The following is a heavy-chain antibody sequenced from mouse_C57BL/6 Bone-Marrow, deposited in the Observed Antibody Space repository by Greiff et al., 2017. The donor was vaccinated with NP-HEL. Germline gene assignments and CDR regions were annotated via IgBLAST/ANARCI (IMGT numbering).Heavy chain of an antibody. J-gene: IGHJ2*01. D-gene: IGHD4-1*01. CDR3: ASNWDDFDY. V-gene: IGHV1-50*01. CDR1: GYTFTSYW. Sequence: QVQLQQPGAELVKPGASVKLSCKASGYTFTSYWMQWVKQRPGQGLEWIGEIDPSDSYTNYNQKFKGKATLTVDTSSSTAYMQLGSLTSEDSAVYYCASNWDDFDYWGQGTTLTVSS. CDR2: IDPSDSYT.